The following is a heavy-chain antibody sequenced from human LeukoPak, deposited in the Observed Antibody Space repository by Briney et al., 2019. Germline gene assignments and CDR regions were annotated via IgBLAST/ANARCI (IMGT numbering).Heavy chain of an antibody. D-gene: IGHD3-10*01. V-gene: IGHV4-38-2*02. Sequence: SETLSLTCIVSGYSISSGYYWGWIRQPPGKGLEWIGYIYYSGSTNYNPSLKSRVTISVDTSKNQFSLKLSSVTAADTAVYYCARAINRGYGSGSYRGLDYWGQGTLVTVSS. J-gene: IGHJ4*02. CDR1: GYSISSGYY. CDR2: IYYSGST. CDR3: ARAINRGYGSGSYRGLDY.